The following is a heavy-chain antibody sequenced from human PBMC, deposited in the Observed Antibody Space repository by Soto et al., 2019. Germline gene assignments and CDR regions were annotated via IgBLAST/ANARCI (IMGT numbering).Heavy chain of an antibody. Sequence: QVQLVQAEAEVKKPGASVKVSCEASGYTFINHGISWVRQDPGQGLAWMGWVSGSNGNTKYAQKFQGRVTMTTETSTRTAHMELRNLISDDTAVYCCARDFYPLAYYFDPWGQGTLVTFSS. CDR3: ARDFYPLAYYFDP. CDR1: GYTFINHG. V-gene: IGHV1-18*04. J-gene: IGHJ4*02. CDR2: VSGSNGNT.